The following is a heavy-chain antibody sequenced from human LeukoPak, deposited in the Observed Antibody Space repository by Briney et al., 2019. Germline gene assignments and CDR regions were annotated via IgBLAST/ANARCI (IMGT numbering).Heavy chain of an antibody. J-gene: IGHJ5*02. Sequence: RGSLRLSCAASGFTFCSYAMSWVRHAPGKGLWWVSAICGSGGSTYYADTVKGRFTISRDNSKNTLYLQMNSLRAEDTAVYYCAKDPDIWFGELSIWCDPWGQGTRVTVSS. V-gene: IGHV3-23*01. CDR3: AKDPDIWFGELSIWCDP. CDR1: GFTFCSYA. D-gene: IGHD3-10*01. CDR2: ICGSGGST.